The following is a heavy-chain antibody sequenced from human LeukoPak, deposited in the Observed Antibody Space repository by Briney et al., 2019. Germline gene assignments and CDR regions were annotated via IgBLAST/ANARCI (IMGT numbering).Heavy chain of an antibody. CDR2: ISGSGGST. CDR3: AKVRDSSGYYPFDY. Sequence: PGGSLRLSCTASGFTFGDHAMSWVRQAPGKGLKWVSAISGSGGSTYYADSVKGRFTISRDNSKNTLYLQMNSLRAEDTAVYYCAKVRDSSGYYPFDYWGQGTLVTVSS. CDR1: GFTFGDHA. D-gene: IGHD3-22*01. J-gene: IGHJ4*02. V-gene: IGHV3-23*01.